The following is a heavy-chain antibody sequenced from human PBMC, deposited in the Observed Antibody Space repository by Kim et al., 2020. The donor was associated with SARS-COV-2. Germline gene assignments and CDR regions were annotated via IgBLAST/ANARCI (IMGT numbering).Heavy chain of an antibody. D-gene: IGHD1-1*01. CDR3: ARDKGIGLEPLDY. V-gene: IGHV1-2*02. J-gene: IGHJ4*02. CDR1: GYTFTGYY. Sequence: ASVKVSCKASGYTFTGYYMHWVRQAPGQGLEWMGWINPNSGGTNYAQKFQGRVTMTRDTSISTAYMELSRLRSDDTAVYYCARDKGIGLEPLDYWGQGTLVTVSS. CDR2: INPNSGGT.